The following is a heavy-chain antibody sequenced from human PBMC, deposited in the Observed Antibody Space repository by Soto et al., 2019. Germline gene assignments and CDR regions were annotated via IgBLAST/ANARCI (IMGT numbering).Heavy chain of an antibody. CDR3: AKGSAAAGTGFSY. D-gene: IGHD6-13*01. CDR2: ISDDGSNK. J-gene: IGHJ4*02. Sequence: QVQLVESGGGVVQPGRSLRLSCAASGFTFSSYGMHWVRQAPGKGLEWVAVISDDGSNKYYADSVKGRFTISRDNSKNTLYLQMNSLRAEDTAVYYCAKGSAAAGTGFSYWGQGTLVTVSS. V-gene: IGHV3-30*18. CDR1: GFTFSSYG.